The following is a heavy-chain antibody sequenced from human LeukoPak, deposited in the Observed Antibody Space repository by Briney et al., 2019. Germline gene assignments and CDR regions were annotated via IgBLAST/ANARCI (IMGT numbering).Heavy chain of an antibody. J-gene: IGHJ2*01. V-gene: IGHV3-48*03. D-gene: IGHD1-26*01. CDR3: ARGGGNFAL. CDR2: ISSSDTPI. Sequence: GGSLRLSCAASGFTFSSYAMNWVRQAPGKGLEGVSYISSSDTPIYYADSVKGRFTNSRDNDENSLYLQMRSLRAEDTAVYSCARGGGNFALWGRGPLVTVSS. CDR1: GFTFSSYA.